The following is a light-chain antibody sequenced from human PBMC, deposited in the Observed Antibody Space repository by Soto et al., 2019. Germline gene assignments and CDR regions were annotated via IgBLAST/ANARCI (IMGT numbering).Light chain of an antibody. CDR2: EVS. CDR3: SSYTSSSTGV. V-gene: IGLV2-14*01. Sequence: QSALTQPASVSGSPGQSITISCTGTSSDVGGYNYVSWYQQHPGKAPKLMIYEVSNRPSGVSNRFSGSKSGNMASLTISGLQAEDEADYYCSSYTSSSTGVFGGGTKLTVL. J-gene: IGLJ2*01. CDR1: SSDVGGYNY.